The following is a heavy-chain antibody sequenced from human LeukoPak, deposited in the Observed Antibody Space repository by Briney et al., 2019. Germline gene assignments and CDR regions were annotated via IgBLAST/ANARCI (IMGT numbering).Heavy chain of an antibody. D-gene: IGHD5-12*01. CDR1: GGSFSGYY. CDR2: INHSGST. V-gene: IGHV4-34*01. Sequence: SETLSLTCAVSGGSFSGYYWSWIRQPPGKGLEWIGEINHSGSTNYNPSLKSRVTISVDTSKNQFSLKLSSVTAADTAVYYCARGPGVFSRGYSGYDTADDYWGQGTLVTVSS. J-gene: IGHJ4*02. CDR3: ARGPGVFSRGYSGYDTADDY.